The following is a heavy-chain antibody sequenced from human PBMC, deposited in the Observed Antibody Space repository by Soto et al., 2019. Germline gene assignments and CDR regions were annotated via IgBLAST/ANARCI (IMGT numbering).Heavy chain of an antibody. Sequence: SETLSLTCTVSGGSISSYYWSWIRQPPGKGLEWIGYFYYSGSTNYNPSLKSRVTISVDTSKNHFSLKLSSVTAADTAVYYCARGTTVETGNYWGQGTLVTVSS. CDR2: FYYSGST. CDR3: ARGTTVETGNY. V-gene: IGHV4-59*01. D-gene: IGHD4-17*01. J-gene: IGHJ4*02. CDR1: GGSISSYY.